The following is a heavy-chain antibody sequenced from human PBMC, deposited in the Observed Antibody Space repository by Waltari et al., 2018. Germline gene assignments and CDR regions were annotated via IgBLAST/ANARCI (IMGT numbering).Heavy chain of an antibody. CDR1: GFTFSSYA. J-gene: IGHJ3*02. Sequence: EVQLVESGGGLVQPGGSLRLSCAASGFTFSSYAMSWVRQAPGKGLEWVSAISGSGGSTYYADSVKGRFTISRDNSKNTLYLQMNSLRAEDTAVYYCAKDSGTEGGYSYGPKHDAFDIWGQGTMVTVSS. V-gene: IGHV3-23*04. CDR2: ISGSGGST. D-gene: IGHD5-18*01. CDR3: AKDSGTEGGYSYGPKHDAFDI.